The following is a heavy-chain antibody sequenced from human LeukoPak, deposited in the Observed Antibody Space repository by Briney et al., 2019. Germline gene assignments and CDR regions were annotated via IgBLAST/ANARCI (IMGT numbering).Heavy chain of an antibody. D-gene: IGHD3-22*01. CDR3: AREPYDSSGYEDDY. CDR1: GFTFSSYS. CDR2: ISSSSSYI. J-gene: IGHJ4*02. V-gene: IGHV3-21*01. Sequence: KTGGSLRLSCAASGFTFSSYSMNWVRQAPGKGLEWVSSISSSSSYIYYADSVKGRFTISRDNAKNSLYLQMNSLRAEDTAVYYCAREPYDSSGYEDDYWGQGTLVTVSS.